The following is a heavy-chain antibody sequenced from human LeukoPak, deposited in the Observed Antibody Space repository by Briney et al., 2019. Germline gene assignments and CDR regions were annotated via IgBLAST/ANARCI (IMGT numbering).Heavy chain of an antibody. CDR3: ARVGCSGGSCYSWMYYFDY. Sequence: SETLSLTCAVYGGSFSGYYWSWIRQPPGKGLEWIGYIYYSGSTNYNPSLKSRVTISVDTSKNQFSLKLSSVTAADTAVYYCARVGCSGGSCYSWMYYFDYWGQGTLVTVSS. CDR2: IYYSGST. J-gene: IGHJ4*02. D-gene: IGHD2-15*01. CDR1: GGSFSGYY. V-gene: IGHV4-59*01.